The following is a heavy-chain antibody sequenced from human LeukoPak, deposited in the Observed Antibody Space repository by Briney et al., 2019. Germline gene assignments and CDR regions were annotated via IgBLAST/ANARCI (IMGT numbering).Heavy chain of an antibody. V-gene: IGHV3-11*04. CDR1: GFTFSDSY. Sequence: GGSLRLSCAASGFTFSDSYMTWIRQAPGKGLELLSYISGSASDVNYIDSVRGRFTISRDNAKNSLYLHMNSLRAEDTAVYYCAELGITMIGGVWGKGTTVAISS. CDR2: ISGSASDV. J-gene: IGHJ6*04. CDR3: AELGITMIGGV. D-gene: IGHD3-10*02.